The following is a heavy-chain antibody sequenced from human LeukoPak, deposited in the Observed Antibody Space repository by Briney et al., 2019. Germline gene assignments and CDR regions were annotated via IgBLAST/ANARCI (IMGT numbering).Heavy chain of an antibody. V-gene: IGHV3-43*02. CDR1: GFTFDDYA. Sequence: PGGSLRLSCAASGFTFDDYAMHWVRQAPGKGLEWISLISGDGGSTYYADFVKGRFTISRDNSKNSLYLQMNSLRTEDTALYYCATGPVAEVQDFDYWGQGTLVTVSS. J-gene: IGHJ4*02. D-gene: IGHD6-19*01. CDR2: ISGDGGST. CDR3: ATGPVAEVQDFDY.